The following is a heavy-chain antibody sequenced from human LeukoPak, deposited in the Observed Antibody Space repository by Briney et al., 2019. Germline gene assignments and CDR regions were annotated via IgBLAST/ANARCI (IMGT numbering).Heavy chain of an antibody. V-gene: IGHV3-69-1*01. J-gene: IGHJ4*02. CDR3: VRAPGLPGRPKNPDY. D-gene: IGHD6-6*01. Sequence: GGSLRLSCAASGFTFSSFPMNWVRQPPGKGLEWLSYISASTTIFYTDSVNGRFTISRDNAKNSLFLQMDSLTAEDTAVYYCVRAPGLPGRPKNPDYWGQGTLVTVSS. CDR2: ISASTTI. CDR1: GFTFSSFP.